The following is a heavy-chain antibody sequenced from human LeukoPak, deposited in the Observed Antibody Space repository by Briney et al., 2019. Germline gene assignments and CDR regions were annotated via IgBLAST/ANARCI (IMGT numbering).Heavy chain of an antibody. CDR2: ISGSGGTT. J-gene: IGHJ6*03. CDR3: AKGRYYYYYMDV. CDR1: GFTFSSYG. Sequence: SGGSLRLSCAASGFTFSSYGMSWVRQAPGKGLEWVSAISGSGGTTYYADSVKGRFTISRDNSKNTLYLKMNSVRAEDTAIYYCAKGRYYYYYMDVWGKGTTVTISS. V-gene: IGHV3-23*01.